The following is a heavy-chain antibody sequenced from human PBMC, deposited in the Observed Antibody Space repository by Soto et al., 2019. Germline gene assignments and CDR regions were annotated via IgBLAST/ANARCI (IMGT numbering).Heavy chain of an antibody. CDR3: ARDMAVAALTEGWFDP. CDR2: ISSSSSYT. Sequence: GGSLRLSCAASGFTFSDYYMSWIRQAPGKGLEWVSYISSSSSYTNYADSVKGRFTISRDNAKNSLYLQMNSLRAEDTAVYYCARDMAVAALTEGWFDPWGQGTLVTVSS. V-gene: IGHV3-11*06. D-gene: IGHD6-19*01. CDR1: GFTFSDYY. J-gene: IGHJ5*02.